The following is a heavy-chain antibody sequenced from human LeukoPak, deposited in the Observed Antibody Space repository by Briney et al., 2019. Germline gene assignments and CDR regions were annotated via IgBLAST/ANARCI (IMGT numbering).Heavy chain of an antibody. D-gene: IGHD1-26*01. CDR2: IYYSGST. V-gene: IGHV4-31*03. CDR3: ARVGSTQQPGLKTFDY. CDR1: GGSISSGGYY. J-gene: IGHJ4*02. Sequence: SETLSLTCTVSGGSISSGGYYWSWIRQHPGKGLEWIGYIYYSGSTCYNPSLKSRVTISVDTSKNQFSLKLSSVTAADTAVYYCARVGSTQQPGLKTFDYWGQGTLVTVSS.